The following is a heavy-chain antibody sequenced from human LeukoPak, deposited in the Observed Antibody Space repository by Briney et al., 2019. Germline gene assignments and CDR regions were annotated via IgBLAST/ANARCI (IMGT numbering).Heavy chain of an antibody. V-gene: IGHV1-18*01. CDR1: GYTFTSYG. CDR3: ARAYYDILTGYYILPYYFDY. D-gene: IGHD3-9*01. Sequence: ASVKVSCKASGYTFTSYGISWVRQAPGQGLEWMGWISAYNGNTNYAQKLQGRVTMTTDTSTSTAYMELRSLRSDDTAVYYCARAYYDILTGYYILPYYFDYWGQGTLVTVSS. J-gene: IGHJ4*02. CDR2: ISAYNGNT.